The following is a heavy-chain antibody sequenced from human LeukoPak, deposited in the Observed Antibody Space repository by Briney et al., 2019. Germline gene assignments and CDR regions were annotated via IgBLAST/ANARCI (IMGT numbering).Heavy chain of an antibody. CDR2: INPNSGGT. V-gene: IGHV1-2*02. CDR3: AMGRVALYYLDY. J-gene: IGHJ4*02. D-gene: IGHD3-10*01. Sequence: ASVKVPCKASGYTFTGYYMHWVRQAPGQGLEWMGWINPNSGGTNYAQKFQGRVTMTRDTSISTAYMELSRLRSDDTAVYYCAMGRVALYYLDYWGQGTLVTVSS. CDR1: GYTFTGYY.